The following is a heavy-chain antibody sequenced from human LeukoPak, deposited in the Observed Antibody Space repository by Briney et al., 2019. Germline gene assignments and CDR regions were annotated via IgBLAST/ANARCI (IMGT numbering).Heavy chain of an antibody. V-gene: IGHV3-74*01. D-gene: IGHD6-19*01. CDR2: INDDGSST. J-gene: IGHJ4*02. CDR1: GFTFSPSW. Sequence: GGSLRLSCAASGFTFSPSWMHWVRQTPGKGLVWVSLINDDGSSTTYADSVKGRFTISRDNAKSTLSLHMRSLTAEDTAVYYCARASSGWSIDYWGQGTLVTVSS. CDR3: ARASSGWSIDY.